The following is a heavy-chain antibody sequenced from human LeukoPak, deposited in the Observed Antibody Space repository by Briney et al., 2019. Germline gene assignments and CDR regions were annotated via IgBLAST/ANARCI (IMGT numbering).Heavy chain of an antibody. D-gene: IGHD1-26*01. CDR2: IYFSGSL. Sequence: SETLSLTCTVSGGSISTYYWNWIRQPPGKGLEWIGYIYFSGSLNYNRSLKSRVTISVDTSKNQFSLRLNSVTAADTAVYYCARGTGSYFTPYYFDYWGQGTLVTVSS. CDR3: ARGTGSYFTPYYFDY. V-gene: IGHV4-59*01. CDR1: GGSISTYY. J-gene: IGHJ4*02.